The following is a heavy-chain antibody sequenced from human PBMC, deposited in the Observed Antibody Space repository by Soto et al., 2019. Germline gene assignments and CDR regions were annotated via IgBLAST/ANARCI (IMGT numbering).Heavy chain of an antibody. V-gene: IGHV3-30*18. CDR3: AKDHIVAAAPDS. J-gene: IGHJ5*01. CDR1: GFTFETYG. D-gene: IGHD2-2*01. Sequence: GGSLRLSCAASGFTFETYGIHWVRQAPGKGLEWMAVISYDGSNKYYADSVKGRFTISRDNSKNTLYMQMNSLRAEDTAIYYCAKDHIVAAAPDSWGQGTLVTVSS. CDR2: ISYDGSNK.